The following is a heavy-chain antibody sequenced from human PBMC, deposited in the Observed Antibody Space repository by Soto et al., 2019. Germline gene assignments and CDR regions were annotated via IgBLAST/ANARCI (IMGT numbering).Heavy chain of an antibody. D-gene: IGHD4-17*01. J-gene: IGHJ3*02. CDR1: GYTLTELS. CDR3: ATAYGDYPNGAFDI. V-gene: IGHV1-24*01. Sequence: ASVKVSCKVSGYTLTELSMHWVRQAPGKGLEWMGGFDPEDGETIYAQKFQGRVTMTEDTSTDTAYMELSSLRSEDTAVYYCATAYGDYPNGAFDIWGQGTMATVSS. CDR2: FDPEDGET.